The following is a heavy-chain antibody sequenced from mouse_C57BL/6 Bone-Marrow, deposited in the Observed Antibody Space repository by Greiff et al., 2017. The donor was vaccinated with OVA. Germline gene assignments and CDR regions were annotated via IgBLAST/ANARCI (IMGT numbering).Heavy chain of an antibody. J-gene: IGHJ2*01. CDR1: GFTFSSYG. D-gene: IGHD2-3*01. CDR2: ISSGGSYT. Sequence: VQLKESGGDLVKPGGSLKLSCAASGFTFSSYGMSWVRQTPDKRLEWVATISSGGSYTYYPDSVKGRFTISRDNAKNTLYLQMSSLKSEDTAMYYCARQGALGWSYWGQGTTLTVSS. CDR3: ARQGALGWSY. V-gene: IGHV5-6*01.